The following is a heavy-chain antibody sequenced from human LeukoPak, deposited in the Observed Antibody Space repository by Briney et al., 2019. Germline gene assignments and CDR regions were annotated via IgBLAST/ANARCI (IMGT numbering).Heavy chain of an antibody. J-gene: IGHJ6*02. CDR3: ARVEALYDFWSGYYSDGMDV. CDR2: MNPNSGNT. Sequence: GASVKVSCTASGYTFTSYDINWVRQATGQGLEWMGWMNPNSGNTGYAQKFQGRVTMTRNTSISTAYMELSSLRSEDTAVYYCARVEALYDFWSGYYSDGMDVWGQGTTVTVSS. D-gene: IGHD3-3*01. CDR1: GYTFTSYD. V-gene: IGHV1-8*01.